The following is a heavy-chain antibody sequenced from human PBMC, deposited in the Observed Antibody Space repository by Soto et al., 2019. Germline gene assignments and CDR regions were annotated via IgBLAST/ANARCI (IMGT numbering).Heavy chain of an antibody. V-gene: IGHV1-18*01. CDR2: ISAYNGNT. D-gene: IGHD3-3*01. CDR3: ARDRRRVYYDFWSAPYGMDV. CDR1: GYTFTSYG. J-gene: IGHJ6*02. Sequence: ASVKVSCKASGYTFTSYGISWVRQAPGQGLEWMGWISAYNGNTNYAQKLQGRVTMTTDTSTSTAYMELRSLRSDDTAVYYCARDRRRVYYDFWSAPYGMDVWGQGTTVTVSS.